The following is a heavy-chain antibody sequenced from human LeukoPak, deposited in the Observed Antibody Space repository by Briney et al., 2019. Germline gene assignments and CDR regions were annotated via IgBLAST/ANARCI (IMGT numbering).Heavy chain of an antibody. CDR1: GFTSSSYA. V-gene: IGHV3-15*07. CDR2: IRSNSDGGTI. J-gene: IGHJ5*02. Sequence: GGSLRLSCAASGFTSSSYAMHWVRQAPGKGLEWVGRIRSNSDGGTIDYAAPVKGRFTLSRDDSKTTLYLQMNSLQTEDTAVYYCATDFYDSTWGQGTLVTVSS. D-gene: IGHD3-22*01. CDR3: ATDFYDST.